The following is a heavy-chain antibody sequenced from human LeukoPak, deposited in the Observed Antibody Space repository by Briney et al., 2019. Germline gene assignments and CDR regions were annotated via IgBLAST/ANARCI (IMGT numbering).Heavy chain of an antibody. J-gene: IGHJ6*03. D-gene: IGHD6-13*01. V-gene: IGHV4-38-2*02. CDR1: GYSISSGSY. CDR2: THHSGTT. CDR3: ARADYSSTWSHDYYYMDV. Sequence: PSETLSLTCTVSGYSISSGSYWGWIRQPPGKGLEWIGSTHHSGTTYYNPSLKSRVTISVDTSKNQFSLKLSSVTAADTAVYYCARADYSSTWSHDYYYMDVWGKGTTVTVSS.